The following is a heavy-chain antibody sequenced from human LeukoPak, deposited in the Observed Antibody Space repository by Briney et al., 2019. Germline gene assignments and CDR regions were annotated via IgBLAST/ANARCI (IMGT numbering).Heavy chain of an antibody. J-gene: IGHJ3*02. V-gene: IGHV3-48*03. CDR2: ISSSGSTI. CDR1: GFTFSSYE. CDR3: ARTYYDFWSGYFHTQKSGAFDI. D-gene: IGHD3-3*01. Sequence: GGSLRLSCAASGFTFSSYEMNWVRQAPGKGLEWVSYISSSGSTIYYADSVKGPFTISRDNAKNSLYLQMNSLRAEDTAVYYCARTYYDFWSGYFHTQKSGAFDIWGQGTMVTVSS.